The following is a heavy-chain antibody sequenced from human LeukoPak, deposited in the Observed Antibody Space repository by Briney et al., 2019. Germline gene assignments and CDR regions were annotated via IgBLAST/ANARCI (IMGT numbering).Heavy chain of an antibody. V-gene: IGHV3-30*02. CDR3: AKLLYYYDSSQPY. J-gene: IGHJ4*02. CDR2: IRHDGNTK. Sequence: GGSLRLSCVASGFIFSTYGMHWVRQAPGKGLEWVACIRHDGNTKYYADSVKGRFTISRDNSKNTLYLQMNSLRAEDTAVYYCAKLLYYYDSSQPYWGQGTLVTVSS. CDR1: GFIFSTYG. D-gene: IGHD3-22*01.